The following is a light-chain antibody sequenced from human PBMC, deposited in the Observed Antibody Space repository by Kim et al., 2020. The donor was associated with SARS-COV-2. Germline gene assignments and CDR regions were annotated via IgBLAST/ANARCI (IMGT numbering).Light chain of an antibody. CDR1: SSDVGGYNH. CDR2: EVS. V-gene: IGLV2-8*01. Sequence: GQSITISCTGTSSDVGGYNHVSWYQQHPGKAPKLMIYEVSKRPSGVPDRFSGSKSGNTASLTISGLQAEDEADYYCSSYAAISNFVFGTGTKVTVL. CDR3: SSYAAISNFV. J-gene: IGLJ1*01.